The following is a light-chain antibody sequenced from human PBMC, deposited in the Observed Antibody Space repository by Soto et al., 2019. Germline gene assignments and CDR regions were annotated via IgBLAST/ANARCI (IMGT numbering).Light chain of an antibody. CDR3: QQYNSYLMYT. CDR1: QNINNW. CDR2: DAS. V-gene: IGKV1-5*01. J-gene: IGKJ2*01. Sequence: DIQMTQSPSTLSASVGDRVTITCRASQNINNWLAWYQLKPGKAPKLLIYDASSLESGVPSRFSGSGSGTEFTLTISSLQPDDFATYYCQQYNSYLMYTFGQGTKLEIK.